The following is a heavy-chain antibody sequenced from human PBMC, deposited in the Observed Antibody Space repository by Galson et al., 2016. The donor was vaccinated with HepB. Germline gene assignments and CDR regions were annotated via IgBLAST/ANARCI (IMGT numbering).Heavy chain of an antibody. CDR2: ISSSGNAR. D-gene: IGHD6-13*01. V-gene: IGHV3-48*02. CDR3: ARDMSSFYNYYYYGMDA. J-gene: IGHJ6*02. CDR1: GFTFSSYS. Sequence: SLRLSCAASGFTFSSYSMNWIRQAPGKGLEWVSYISSSGNARYYADSVRGRFAISRDNAKNSLYLQMNSLRDEDTAVYYCARDMSSFYNYYYYGMDAWGQGTTVTVSS.